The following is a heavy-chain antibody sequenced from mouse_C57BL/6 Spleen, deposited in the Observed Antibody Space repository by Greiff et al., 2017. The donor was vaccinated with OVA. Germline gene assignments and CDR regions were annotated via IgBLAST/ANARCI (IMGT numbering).Heavy chain of an antibody. CDR3: AREEDYDGAWFAY. J-gene: IGHJ3*01. CDR2: IWSGGST. V-gene: IGHV2-2*01. D-gene: IGHD2-4*01. CDR1: GFSLTSYG. Sequence: QVQLKESGPGLVQPSQSLSITCTVSGFSLTSYGVHWVRQSPEKGLEWLGVIWSGGSTDYNAAFISRLSISKDNSKSQVFFKMNSLQADDTAIYYCAREEDYDGAWFAYWGQGTLVTVSA.